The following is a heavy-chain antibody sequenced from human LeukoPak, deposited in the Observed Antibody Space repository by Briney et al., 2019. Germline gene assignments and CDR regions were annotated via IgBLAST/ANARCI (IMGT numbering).Heavy chain of an antibody. D-gene: IGHD3-22*01. V-gene: IGHV3-48*04. Sequence: PGGSLRLSCAASGFTFSSNSMNWVRQAPGKGLEWVSYISSTGGTIYYADSMKGRFTISRDNAKNSLYLQMNSLRVEDTAVYYCATGSQYYYDSSGYFYWGQGTLVTVSS. CDR3: ATGSQYYYDSSGYFY. CDR2: ISSTGGTI. CDR1: GFTFSSNS. J-gene: IGHJ4*02.